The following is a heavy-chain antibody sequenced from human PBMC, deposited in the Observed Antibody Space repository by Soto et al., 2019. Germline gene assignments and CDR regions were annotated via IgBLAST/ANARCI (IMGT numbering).Heavy chain of an antibody. Sequence: GGSLILSCTGPGFNFNNYGMSWVRQAAGKGLEWVSSISSTSDYIYYGDSVKGRFTISRDNAKNSVYLEMNSLRVEDTALYYCARVVYYDSSGFGLWGQGTMVTVSS. CDR2: ISSTSDYI. V-gene: IGHV3-21*01. CDR3: ARVVYYDSSGFGL. J-gene: IGHJ3*01. D-gene: IGHD3-22*01. CDR1: GFNFNNYG.